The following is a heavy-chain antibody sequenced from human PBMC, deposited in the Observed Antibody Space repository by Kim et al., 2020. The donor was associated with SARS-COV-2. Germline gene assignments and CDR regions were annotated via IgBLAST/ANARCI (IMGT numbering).Heavy chain of an antibody. CDR2: ISSSRDST. CDR1: GFTFSSYA. J-gene: IGHJ4*02. CDR3: AKPRGSGSYYRDFDY. Sequence: GGSLRLSCAASGFTFSSYAMTWVRQAPGKGLEWVSTISSSRDSTFYADSVKGRFTISRDNSKNTLYLQMNSLRAEDTAVYYCAKPRGSGSYYRDFDYWGQGTLVTVSS. V-gene: IGHV3-23*01. D-gene: IGHD1-26*01.